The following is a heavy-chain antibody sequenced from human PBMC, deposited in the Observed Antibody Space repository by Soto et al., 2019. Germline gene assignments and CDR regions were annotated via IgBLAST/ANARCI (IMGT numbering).Heavy chain of an antibody. CDR2: INSDGRST. D-gene: IGHD6-13*01. CDR1: GFTFTDYW. CDR3: ATTHPRGIAPPTWFDP. V-gene: IGHV3-74*01. J-gene: IGHJ5*02. Sequence: GGSLRLSCAASGFTFTDYWMHWVRQAPGKGLVWVSRINSDGRSTTYADSVKGRFTISRDNAKNTLYLQMNSLRAEDTAVYYCATTHPRGIAPPTWFDPWGPGTLVTVSS.